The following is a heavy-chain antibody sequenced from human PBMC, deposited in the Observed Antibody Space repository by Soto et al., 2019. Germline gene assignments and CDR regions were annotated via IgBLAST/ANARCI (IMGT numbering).Heavy chain of an antibody. Sequence: SETLSLTCAVYGGSFSGYYWSWIRQPPGRGLEWIGEIDHRGSTNYNPSLKSRVSISVDTSKNQFSLKLNSVTAADTAVYYCARGVWEKRFGYWGQGTPVTVSS. CDR3: ARGVWEKRFGY. CDR2: IDHRGST. D-gene: IGHD1-26*01. CDR1: GGSFSGYY. V-gene: IGHV4-34*01. J-gene: IGHJ4*02.